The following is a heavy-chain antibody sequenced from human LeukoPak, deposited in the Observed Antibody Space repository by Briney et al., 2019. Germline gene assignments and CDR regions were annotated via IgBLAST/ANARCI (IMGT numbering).Heavy chain of an antibody. Sequence: SETLSLTCAVYGGSFSGYYWSWIRQPPGKGLEWIGEINHSGSTNYNPSLKSRVTISVDTSKNQFSLKLSSVTAADTAVYYCARIGMITFGGVIAVDAFDIWGQGTMVTVSS. CDR1: GGSFSGYY. CDR3: ARIGMITFGGVIAVDAFDI. D-gene: IGHD3-16*02. V-gene: IGHV4-34*01. J-gene: IGHJ3*02. CDR2: INHSGST.